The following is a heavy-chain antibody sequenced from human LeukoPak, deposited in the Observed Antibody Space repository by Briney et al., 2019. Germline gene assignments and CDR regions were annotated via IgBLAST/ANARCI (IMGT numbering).Heavy chain of an antibody. D-gene: IGHD4-17*01. CDR1: GFTFSRNS. V-gene: IGHV3-21*01. CDR3: ARDSATVTSTSSWFDL. CDR2: ISTSSSYI. Sequence: GGSLRLSCPASGFTFSRNSMTWVRQAPGKGLEWVSSISTSSSYIYYADSVKGRFTSSRDNAKNSLYLQMNSLRAEDTAVYYCARDSATVTSTSSWFDLWGQGTLVTVSS. J-gene: IGHJ5*02.